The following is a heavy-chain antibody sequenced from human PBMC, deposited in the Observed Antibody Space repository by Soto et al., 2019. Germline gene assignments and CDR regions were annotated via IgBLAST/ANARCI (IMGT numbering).Heavy chain of an antibody. J-gene: IGHJ4*02. D-gene: IGHD2-21*02. Sequence: SGPTLVKPTQTLTLTCTFSGFSLRTSGVGVGWIRQPPGKALEWLALVFWDDDKRYSPSLKSRLTITKDTSKNQVFLTMTNMDPVDTATYYCAHRNQVTKFDSWGQGTLVTVSS. V-gene: IGHV2-5*02. CDR2: VFWDDDK. CDR1: GFSLRTSGVG. CDR3: AHRNQVTKFDS.